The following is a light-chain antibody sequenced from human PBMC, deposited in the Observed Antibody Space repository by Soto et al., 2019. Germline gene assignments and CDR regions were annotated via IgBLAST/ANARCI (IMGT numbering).Light chain of an antibody. CDR2: GTS. CDR3: QQTYTTPEIT. Sequence: DIQMTQFPSSLSASVGDRATITCSASQSISDYLNWYQKKPGKAPKLLIYGTSYLQSEVPSRFSGRGSGTDFTLTISSLQPDDFAIYYCQQTYTTPEITFGQGTRLEI. J-gene: IGKJ5*01. CDR1: QSISDY. V-gene: IGKV1-39*01.